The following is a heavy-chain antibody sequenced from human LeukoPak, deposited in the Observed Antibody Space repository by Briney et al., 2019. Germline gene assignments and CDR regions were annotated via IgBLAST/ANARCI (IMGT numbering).Heavy chain of an antibody. J-gene: IGHJ6*03. CDR3: ARRKGAYSYYYYYMDV. CDR2: IYYSGST. V-gene: IGHV4-39*01. CDR1: GGSISSSSYY. Sequence: SETLSLTCTVSGGSISSSSYYWGWIRQPPGKGLEWIGSIYYSGSTYYNPPLKSRATISVDTSKNQFSLKLSSVTAADTAVYYCARRKGAYSYYYYYMDVWGKGTPVTVSS. D-gene: IGHD4/OR15-4a*01.